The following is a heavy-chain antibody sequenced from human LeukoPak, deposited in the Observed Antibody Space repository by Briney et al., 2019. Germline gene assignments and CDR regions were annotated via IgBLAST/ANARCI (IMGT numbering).Heavy chain of an antibody. D-gene: IGHD4-11*01. V-gene: IGHV4-59*01. CDR3: ARDDHSPHYHYAMGV. J-gene: IGHJ6*02. CDR2: IWYSGDT. CDR1: GGSISSSS. Sequence: SETLSLTCTVSGGSISSSSWSWVRQAPGKRLEWIGFIWYSGDTDYNPSLRSRVTISVDTSKNQFSLKLNSVTAADTAVYYCARDDHSPHYHYAMGVWGQGITVTVSS.